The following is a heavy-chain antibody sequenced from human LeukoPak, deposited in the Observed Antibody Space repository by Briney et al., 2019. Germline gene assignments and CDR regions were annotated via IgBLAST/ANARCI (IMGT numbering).Heavy chain of an antibody. D-gene: IGHD3-10*01. CDR1: GYRFTSYW. Sequence: GESLKISCKGSGYRFTSYWIGWVRQMPGKGLEWMGIIYPGDSDTRYSPSFQGQVTISADKSISTAYLQWSSLKASDTAMYYCARHDIWFGEPIGGNYFDYWGQGTLVTVSS. CDR2: IYPGDSDT. J-gene: IGHJ4*02. CDR3: ARHDIWFGEPIGGNYFDY. V-gene: IGHV5-51*01.